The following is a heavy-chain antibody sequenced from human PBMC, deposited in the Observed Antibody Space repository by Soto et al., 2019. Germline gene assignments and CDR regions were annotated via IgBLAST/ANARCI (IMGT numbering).Heavy chain of an antibody. CDR2: IYYSGNA. Sequence: QLQLQESGPGLVKPPETLSLTCSVSGATLNRGSYYWGWVRQPPGKGLEWIGSIYYSGNAYYSPSLKNRVTISVDTSKNQFSLKVNSVTSADTAVYYCVRASTLDYWGQGILVTVSS. CDR1: GATLNRGSYY. CDR3: VRASTLDY. V-gene: IGHV4-39*01. J-gene: IGHJ4*02.